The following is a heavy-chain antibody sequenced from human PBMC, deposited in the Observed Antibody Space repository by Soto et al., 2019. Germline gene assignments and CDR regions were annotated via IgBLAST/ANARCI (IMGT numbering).Heavy chain of an antibody. CDR3: ARHAPYSSGWYRSEYFQH. CDR2: IYPGNSNT. CDR1: GYGFSIHW. J-gene: IGHJ1*01. V-gene: IGHV5-51*01. Sequence: GESLKISCKGSGYGFSIHWVAWLRQMPGKGLEWVGFIYPGNSNTMYSPSFQGHVTISADTALSTTYLQWDTLKPSDTAMYYCARHAPYSSGWYRSEYFQHWGQGTLVTVSS. D-gene: IGHD6-19*01.